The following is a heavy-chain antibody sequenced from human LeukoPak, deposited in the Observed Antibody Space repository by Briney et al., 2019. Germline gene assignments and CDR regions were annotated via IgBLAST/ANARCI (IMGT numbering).Heavy chain of an antibody. V-gene: IGHV3-15*01. CDR1: VLTFTDAW. CDR2: IKSRIDGGTT. J-gene: IGHJ5*02. D-gene: IGHD5-24*01. Sequence: GGSLRLSCTASVLTFTDAWMIWVRQAPGKGLEWVGRIKSRIDGGTTDFAAAVKGRFNISRDDSKNTMYLQMNSLKSDDTAVYYCSVEGNLNWFDPWGQGTLVTVSS. CDR3: SVEGNLNWFDP.